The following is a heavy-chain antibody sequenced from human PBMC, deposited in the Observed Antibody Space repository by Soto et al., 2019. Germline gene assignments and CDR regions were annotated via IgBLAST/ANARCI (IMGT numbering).Heavy chain of an antibody. J-gene: IGHJ5*02. D-gene: IGHD3-10*01. V-gene: IGHV4-59*01. CDR2: IYYSGST. Sequence: SETLSLTCTVSGGSISSYYWSWIRQPPGKGLEWIGYIYYSGSTNYNPSLKSRVTISVDTSKNQFSLKLSSVTAADTAVYYCARPLFGRGNWLDPWGQGTLVTVSS. CDR1: GGSISSYY. CDR3: ARPLFGRGNWLDP.